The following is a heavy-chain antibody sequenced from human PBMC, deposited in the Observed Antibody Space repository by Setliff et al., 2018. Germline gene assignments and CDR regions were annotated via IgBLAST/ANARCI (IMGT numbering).Heavy chain of an antibody. Sequence: ASVKVSCKASGYTFSNYGITWVRQAPGQGLEWMGWISAYSGNTKYALTLQGRVAMTRDTSVTTAFLELSGLTYDDTAVYYCARLFQGYDYYKKFDSWGQGTLVTVSS. CDR1: GYTFSNYG. CDR3: ARLFQGYDYYKKFDS. V-gene: IGHV1-18*04. J-gene: IGHJ4*02. D-gene: IGHD3-10*01. CDR2: ISAYSGNT.